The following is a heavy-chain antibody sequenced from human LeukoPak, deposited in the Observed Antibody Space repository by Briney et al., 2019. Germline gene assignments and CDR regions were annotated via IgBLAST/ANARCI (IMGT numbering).Heavy chain of an antibody. CDR3: ARSSYSGSSSV. Sequence: GGSLRLSCAVSGFTFSGFWMSWSRQAPGKGLEWVASINSDGSEGYYADVVKGRFTISRDNAKNSLYLQINSLRAEDTAVYYCARSSYSGSSSVWGQGTMVTVSS. CDR1: GFTFSGFW. D-gene: IGHD6-6*01. CDR2: INSDGSEG. J-gene: IGHJ3*01. V-gene: IGHV3-7*03.